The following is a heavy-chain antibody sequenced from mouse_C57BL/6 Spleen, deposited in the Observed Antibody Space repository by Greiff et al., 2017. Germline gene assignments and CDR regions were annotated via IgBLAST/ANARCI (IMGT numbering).Heavy chain of an antibody. CDR1: GYAFSSYW. D-gene: IGHD2-3*01. CDR3: DREGSGYYFRFEY. Sequence: QVQLQQSGAELVKPGASVKISCKASGYAFSSYWMNWVKQRPGKGLEWIGQIYPGDGDTNYNGKFKGKATLTTDKSSSTAYMQLSSLTSEDSAVYFCDREGSGYYFRFEYWGQGTTLTVSS. CDR2: IYPGDGDT. J-gene: IGHJ2*01. V-gene: IGHV1-80*01.